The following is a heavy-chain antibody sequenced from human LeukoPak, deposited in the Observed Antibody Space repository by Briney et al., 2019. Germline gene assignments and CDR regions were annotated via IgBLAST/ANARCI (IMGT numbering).Heavy chain of an antibody. Sequence: PGGSLRLSCAASGFTFSSYWMSWVRQAPGKGLEWVANIKQDGSEKYYVDSVKGRFTISRDNAKNSLYLRMNSLRAEDTAVYYCARDKSADYGDSYFDSWGQGILVTVSS. CDR3: ARDKSADYGDSYFDS. CDR1: GFTFSSYW. V-gene: IGHV3-7*01. D-gene: IGHD4-17*01. J-gene: IGHJ4*02. CDR2: IKQDGSEK.